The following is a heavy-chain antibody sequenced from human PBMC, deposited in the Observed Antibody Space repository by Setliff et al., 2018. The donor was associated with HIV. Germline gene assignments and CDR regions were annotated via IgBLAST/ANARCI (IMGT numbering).Heavy chain of an antibody. CDR3: ARRIDDSGSFPDKNWFDT. D-gene: IGHD3-10*01. CDR2: IFSSGST. CDR1: GFTFSTYR. Sequence: KPSETLRLSCAASGFTFSTYRMNWIRQSPGGGLEWIGFIFSSGSTKYNPSLQSRVTMSIDTSKNQFSLRLTSVTAADTAVYYCARRIDDSGSFPDKNWFDTWGQGSLVTVSS. V-gene: IGHV4-4*09. J-gene: IGHJ5*02.